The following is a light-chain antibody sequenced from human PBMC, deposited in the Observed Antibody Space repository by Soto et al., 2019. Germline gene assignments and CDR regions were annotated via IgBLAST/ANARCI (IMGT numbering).Light chain of an antibody. CDR2: WAS. J-gene: IGKJ1*01. Sequence: DIVMTQSPDSLAVSLGERATINCKSSQTVLYSSNNKNYLAWYQQKPGQPPKLLIYWASTRESGVPDRFSGSGSGTDFTLTISSLQAEDVAVYSCQQYDNTPRTFGQGTKVEIK. V-gene: IGKV4-1*01. CDR1: QTVLYSSNNKNY. CDR3: QQYDNTPRT.